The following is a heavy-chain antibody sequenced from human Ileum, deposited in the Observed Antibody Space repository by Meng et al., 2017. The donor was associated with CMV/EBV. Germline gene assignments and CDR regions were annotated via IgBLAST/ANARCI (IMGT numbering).Heavy chain of an antibody. CDR1: GGSLSCYV. D-gene: IGHD2-15*01. J-gene: IGHJ4*02. CDR2: INHSGST. Sequence: QEQLQPWGAGVVQPSEPLPLACAVYGGSLSCYVWSWIRQPPGEGREWIGEINHSGSTNYNPSLKSRVTISVDTSKNQFFLKLSSVTAADTAVYYCARGVAGGPFDYWGQGTLVTVSS. V-gene: IGHV4-34*01. CDR3: ARGVAGGPFDY.